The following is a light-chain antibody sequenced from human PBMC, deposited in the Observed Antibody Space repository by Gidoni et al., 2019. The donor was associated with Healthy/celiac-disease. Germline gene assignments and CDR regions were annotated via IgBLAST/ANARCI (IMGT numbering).Light chain of an antibody. CDR1: QSVSSY. Sequence: EIVLTQSPATLSLSPGERATLSFRASQSVSSYLACYQQKPGQAPRLLIYDASNRATGIPARFSGSGSGTDFTLTISSLEPEDFAVYYCQQRSNWPPFTFGPGTKVDIK. CDR3: QQRSNWPPFT. V-gene: IGKV3-11*01. CDR2: DAS. J-gene: IGKJ3*01.